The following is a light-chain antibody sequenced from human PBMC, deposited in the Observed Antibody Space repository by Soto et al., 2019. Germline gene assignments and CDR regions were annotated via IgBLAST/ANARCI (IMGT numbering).Light chain of an antibody. V-gene: IGKV1-27*01. J-gene: IGKJ1*01. Sequence: DIQMTQSPSSLSASVGNRVTITCRASQGISNYLAWYQQKPGKVPKLLIYAASTLQSGVPSRFSGSGSGTDFTLTITSLHPEDVATYYCQKYSSARWTFGQGPKVDIK. CDR1: QGISNY. CDR3: QKYSSARWT. CDR2: AAS.